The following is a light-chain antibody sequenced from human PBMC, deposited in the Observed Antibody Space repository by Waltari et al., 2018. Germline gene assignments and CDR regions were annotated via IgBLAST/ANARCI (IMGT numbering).Light chain of an antibody. CDR2: KDN. CDR1: ALSNQY. Sequence: HELTQLPSVSVSPGQTARISCSGDALSNQYTYWYQQNAGQAPILVIYKDNERPSGIPERFSGSSSGTTVTLTISAVQAEDEADYYCQSANSSSPYVLFGGGTKLTVL. J-gene: IGLJ2*01. V-gene: IGLV3-25*03. CDR3: QSANSSSPYVL.